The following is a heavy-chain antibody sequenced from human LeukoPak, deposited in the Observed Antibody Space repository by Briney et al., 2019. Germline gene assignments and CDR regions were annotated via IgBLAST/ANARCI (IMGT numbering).Heavy chain of an antibody. V-gene: IGHV1-8*01. CDR1: GYTFTSYD. CDR2: MNPNSGNT. J-gene: IGHJ4*02. CDR3: ARGRAVAGIWRSGNPDY. D-gene: IGHD6-19*01. Sequence: ASVKVSCKASGYTFTSYDINWVRQATGQGLEWMGWMNPNSGNTGYAQKFQGRVTMTRSTSISAAYMELSSLTSEDTAVYYYARGRAVAGIWRSGNPDYWGQGTLVTVSS.